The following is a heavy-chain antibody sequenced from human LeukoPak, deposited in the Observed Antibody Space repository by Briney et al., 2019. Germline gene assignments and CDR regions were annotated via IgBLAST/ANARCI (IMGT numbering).Heavy chain of an antibody. J-gene: IGHJ4*02. V-gene: IGHV3-30*18. CDR2: ISHDGSNK. Sequence: PGGSLRLSCAASGFIFSSYWMSWVRQAPGKGLEWVAVISHDGSNKYYADSVKGRFTISRDNSKNTLYLQMNSLRAEDTAVYYCAKDYYFDYWGQGTLVTVSS. CDR1: GFIFSSYW. CDR3: AKDYYFDY.